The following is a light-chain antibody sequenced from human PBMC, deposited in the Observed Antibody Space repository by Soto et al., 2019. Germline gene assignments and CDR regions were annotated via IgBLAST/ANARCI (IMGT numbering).Light chain of an antibody. Sequence: EFVLTQSPGTLSLSPGEIATLSCRASQTVRNNYFAWYQQKPGQAPKLLIYDASSRATGIPDRFSGGGSGTDFILTISRLEPEDFAVYYCQQFSSYPLTFGGGTKVEIK. CDR1: QTVRNNY. J-gene: IGKJ4*01. CDR3: QQFSSYPLT. CDR2: DAS. V-gene: IGKV3-20*01.